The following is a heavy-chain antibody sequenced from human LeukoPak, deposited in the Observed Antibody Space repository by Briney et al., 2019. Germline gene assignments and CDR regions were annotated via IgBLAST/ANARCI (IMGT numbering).Heavy chain of an antibody. CDR2: IIPIFGIA. D-gene: IGHD2-2*01. J-gene: IGHJ4*02. CDR3: ARANFLYCSSTTCLFDY. V-gene: IGHV1-69*04. CDR1: GGTFSSYA. Sequence: SVKVSCKASGGTFSSYAISWVRQAPGQGLEWMGRIIPIFGIANYAQKFQGRVMITADKSTSTAYMELSSLRSEDTAVYYCARANFLYCSSTTCLFDYWGQGTLVTVSS.